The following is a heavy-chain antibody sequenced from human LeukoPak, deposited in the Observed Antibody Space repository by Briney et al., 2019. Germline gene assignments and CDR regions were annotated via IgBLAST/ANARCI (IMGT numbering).Heavy chain of an antibody. CDR1: GFTFSSYS. Sequence: PGGSLRLSCAGSGFTFSSYSMTWVRQAQGKGLEWVSTISGSDSSTHYADSVKGRFTISRDNSKNTLYLQMNSLRADDTAVYYCAKSGYNRFDYWGQGTLVTVSS. J-gene: IGHJ4*02. CDR2: ISGSDSST. D-gene: IGHD5-24*01. CDR3: AKSGYNRFDY. V-gene: IGHV3-23*01.